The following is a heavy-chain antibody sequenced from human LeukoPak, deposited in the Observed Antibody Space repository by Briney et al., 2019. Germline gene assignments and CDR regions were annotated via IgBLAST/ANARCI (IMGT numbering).Heavy chain of an antibody. CDR1: GFTFSSYG. Sequence: GGSLRLSCAASGFTFSSYGMHWVRQAPGMGLEWVTFVQTDGRDKYYAASVAGRFTISRDNSKNTVYLNMNNLRPDDTALYYCAREGGTVVIGRFDYWGQGTLVTVSS. D-gene: IGHD2-2*01. J-gene: IGHJ4*02. V-gene: IGHV3-30*02. CDR2: VQTDGRDK. CDR3: AREGGTVVIGRFDY.